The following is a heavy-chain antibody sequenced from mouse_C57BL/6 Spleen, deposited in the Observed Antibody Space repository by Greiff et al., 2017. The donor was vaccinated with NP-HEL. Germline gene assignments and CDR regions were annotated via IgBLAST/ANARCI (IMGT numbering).Heavy chain of an antibody. J-gene: IGHJ4*01. CDR3: ARYDGYYLYYAMDY. CDR2: IYPGSGNT. Sequence: QVQLQQSGAELVRPGASVKLSCKASGYTFTDYYINWVKQRPGQGLEWIARIYPGSGNTYYNEKFKGKATLTAEKSSSTAYMQLSSLTSEDSAVYFCARYDGYYLYYAMDYWGQGTSVTVSS. V-gene: IGHV1-76*01. D-gene: IGHD2-3*01. CDR1: GYTFTDYY.